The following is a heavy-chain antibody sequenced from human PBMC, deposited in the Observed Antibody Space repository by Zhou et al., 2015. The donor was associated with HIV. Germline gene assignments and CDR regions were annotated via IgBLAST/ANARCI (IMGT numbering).Heavy chain of an antibody. CDR3: ARGSTPYDNGDYCQF. J-gene: IGHJ4*02. CDR1: GYTFTSLG. Sequence: QVQLVQSGAEVKKPGASVKVSCKASGYTFTSLGISWVRQAPGQGLEWMGVINPSNGITSQAQGRVILTRDTSTSTVYLEIRSLRSDDTAVYYCARGSTPYDNGDYCQFWGQGTQVTVSS. CDR2: INPSNGIT. V-gene: IGHV1-18*01. D-gene: IGHD4-17*01.